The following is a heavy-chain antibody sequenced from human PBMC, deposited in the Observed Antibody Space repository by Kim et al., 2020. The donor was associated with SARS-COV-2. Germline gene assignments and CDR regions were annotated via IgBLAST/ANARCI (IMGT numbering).Heavy chain of an antibody. CDR1: GGSISSYY. CDR3: ARSLLVGWYPGLYDY. V-gene: IGHV4-59*08. CDR2: IYYSGST. D-gene: IGHD6-19*01. Sequence: SETLSLTCTVSGGSISSYYWSWIRQPPGKGLEWIGYIYYSGSTNYNPSLKSRVTISVDTSKNQFSLKLSSVTAADTAVYYCARSLLVGWYPGLYDYWGQGTLVTVSS. J-gene: IGHJ4*02.